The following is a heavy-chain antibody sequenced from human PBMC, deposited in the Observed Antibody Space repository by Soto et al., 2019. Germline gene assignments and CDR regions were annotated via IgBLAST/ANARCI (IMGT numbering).Heavy chain of an antibody. J-gene: IGHJ6*02. CDR2: ISSSGGST. V-gene: IGHV3-23*04. Sequence: EVQLVESGGGSVQPGGSLRLSCAASGFTFRKFAMSWVRQALGKGLEWVSGISSSGGSTYYADSVKGRCTISRDSSKNTLYLQINSLRAGDTATYDYAKHGWEVPYDHVDVWGQGTPVTDCS. CDR3: AKHGWEVPYDHVDV. D-gene: IGHD6-19*01. CDR1: GFTFRKFA.